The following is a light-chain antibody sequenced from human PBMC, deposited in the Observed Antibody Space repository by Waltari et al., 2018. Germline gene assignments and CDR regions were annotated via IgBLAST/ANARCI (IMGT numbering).Light chain of an antibody. CDR3: QTGGHGTWV. J-gene: IGLJ3*02. Sequence: QLVLTQSPSASASLGASVKLTCTLSSGHSSNIIAWHQQQPEKCPRYLMKVNSDGSHSKGDEIPDRFSGSSSGAERYLTISNLQSEDEADYFCQTGGHGTWVFGGGTKLTVL. CDR2: VNSDGSH. CDR1: SGHSSNI. V-gene: IGLV4-69*01.